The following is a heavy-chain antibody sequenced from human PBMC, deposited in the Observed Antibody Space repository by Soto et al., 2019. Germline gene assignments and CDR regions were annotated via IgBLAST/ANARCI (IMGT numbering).Heavy chain of an antibody. CDR3: ARDRSFGLLTIINWFDP. CDR2: INPNSGGT. Sequence: ASVKVSCKASGCTFTGYYMHWVRQAPGQGLEWMGWINPNSGGTNYAQKFQGRVTMTRDTSISTAYMELSRLRSDDTAVYYCARDRSFGLLTIINWFDPWGQGTLVTVSS. CDR1: GCTFTGYY. J-gene: IGHJ5*02. V-gene: IGHV1-2*02. D-gene: IGHD3-10*01.